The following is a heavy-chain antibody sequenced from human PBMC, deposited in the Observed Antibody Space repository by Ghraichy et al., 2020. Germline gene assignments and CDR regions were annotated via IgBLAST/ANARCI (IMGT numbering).Heavy chain of an antibody. V-gene: IGHV3-7*01. Sequence: GGSLRLSCAASGFTFSTYWMSWVRQAPGKGLEWVANIKIDGSEKYYVDSVKGRFTISRDNAKNSLYLQMNSLRVEDTAVYYCAREGSSGWYHYWGQGTLVTVSS. D-gene: IGHD6-19*01. J-gene: IGHJ4*02. CDR3: AREGSSGWYHY. CDR1: GFTFSTYW. CDR2: IKIDGSEK.